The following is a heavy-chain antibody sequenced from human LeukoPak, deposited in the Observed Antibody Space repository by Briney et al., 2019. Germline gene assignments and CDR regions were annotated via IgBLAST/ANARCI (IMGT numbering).Heavy chain of an antibody. Sequence: SVKLSCKASGYTFTSYGISWVRQAPGQGHEWIGCISTYNGNTNYAQKLQGRDTMTTDTSTSTAYMELRSLRSDDTGVYYCARDGTMITFGGVIVPSYWGQGTLVTVSS. J-gene: IGHJ4*02. CDR3: ARDGTMITFGGVIVPSY. V-gene: IGHV1-18*01. D-gene: IGHD3-16*02. CDR2: ISTYNGNT. CDR1: GYTFTSYG.